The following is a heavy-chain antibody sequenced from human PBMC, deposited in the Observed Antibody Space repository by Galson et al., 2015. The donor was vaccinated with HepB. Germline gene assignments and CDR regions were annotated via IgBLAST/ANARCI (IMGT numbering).Heavy chain of an antibody. V-gene: IGHV4-39*07. CDR3: ARDTTYSSLDAFDI. CDR1: GGSISSSSYY. D-gene: IGHD6-13*01. CDR2: IYYSGST. Sequence: ETLSLTCTVSGGSISSSSYYWGWIRQPPGKGLEWIGSIYYSGSTYYNPSLKSRVTISVDTSKNQFSLKLSSVTAADTAVYYCARDTTYSSLDAFDIWDQGTMVTVSS. J-gene: IGHJ3*02.